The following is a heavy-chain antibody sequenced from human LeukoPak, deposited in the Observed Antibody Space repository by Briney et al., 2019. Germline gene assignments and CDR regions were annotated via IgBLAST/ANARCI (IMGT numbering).Heavy chain of an antibody. CDR3: AKTSYYDFWSGRPHYYYYGMDV. Sequence: GGSLRLSCAASGFTFSSYAMSWVRQAPGKGLEWVSAISGSGGSTYYADSVKGRFTISRDNSKNMLYLQMNSLRAEDTAVYYCAKTSYYDFWSGRPHYYYYGMDVWGQGTTVTVSS. CDR2: ISGSGGST. CDR1: GFTFSSYA. J-gene: IGHJ6*02. V-gene: IGHV3-23*01. D-gene: IGHD3-3*01.